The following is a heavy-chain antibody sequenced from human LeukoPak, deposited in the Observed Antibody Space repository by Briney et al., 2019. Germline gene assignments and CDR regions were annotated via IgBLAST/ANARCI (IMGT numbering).Heavy chain of an antibody. CDR1: GFTFSDHY. J-gene: IGHJ4*02. CDR2: ITSSSGYT. D-gene: IGHD3-9*01. CDR3: ARASYDILTGYFDY. V-gene: IGHV3-11*05. Sequence: GGSLRLSCAASGFTFSDHYMAWIRQAPGKGLEWVSYITSSSGYTNYADSVKGRFNISRDNAKNSLYLQMNSLRAEDTAVYYCARASYDILTGYFDYWGQGTLVTVSS.